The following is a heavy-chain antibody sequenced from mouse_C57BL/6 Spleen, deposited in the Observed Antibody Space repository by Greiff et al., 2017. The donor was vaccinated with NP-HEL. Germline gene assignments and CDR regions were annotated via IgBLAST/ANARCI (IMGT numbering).Heavy chain of an antibody. CDR3: ARRAGSGLFDY. V-gene: IGHV5-4*01. J-gene: IGHJ2*01. D-gene: IGHD3-2*02. CDR2: ISDGGSYT. CDR1: GFTFSSYA. Sequence: EVQGVESGGGLVKPGGSLKLSCAASGFTFSSYAMSWVRQTPEKRLEWVATISDGGSYTYYPDNVKGRFTISRDNAKNNLYLQMSHLKSEDTAMYYCARRAGSGLFDYWGQGTTLTVSS.